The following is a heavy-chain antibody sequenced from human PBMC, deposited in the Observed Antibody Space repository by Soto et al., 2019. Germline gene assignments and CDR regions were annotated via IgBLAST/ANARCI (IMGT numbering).Heavy chain of an antibody. CDR3: THYVDTAMVRGY. CDR2: IIPILGIA. Sequence: QVQLVQSGAEVKKPGSSVKVSCKASGGTFSSYTISWVRQAPGQGLEWMGRIIPILGIANYAQKFQGRVTITADKSTSTAYMELSSLRSEDTAVYYCTHYVDTAMVRGYWGQGSLVTVSS. D-gene: IGHD5-18*01. J-gene: IGHJ4*02. CDR1: GGTFSSYT. V-gene: IGHV1-69*02.